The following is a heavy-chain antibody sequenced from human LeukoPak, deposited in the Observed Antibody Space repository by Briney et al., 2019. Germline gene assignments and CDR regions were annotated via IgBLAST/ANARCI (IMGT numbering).Heavy chain of an antibody. CDR2: IYPGDSDT. D-gene: IGHD6-6*01. J-gene: IGHJ3*02. CDR3: ASPGGYSSSLDAFDI. Sequence: GESLKISCKGSGYSFTSYWIGWVRQMPGKGLEWMGIIYPGDSDTRYSPSFQGQVTISADKSISTAYLQWSSLKASDTAMYYCASPGGYSSSLDAFDIWGQGTMVTVSS. CDR1: GYSFTSYW. V-gene: IGHV5-51*01.